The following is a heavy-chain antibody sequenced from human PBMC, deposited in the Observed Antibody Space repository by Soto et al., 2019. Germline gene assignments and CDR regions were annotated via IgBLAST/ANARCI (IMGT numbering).Heavy chain of an antibody. CDR1: GFTFSSYG. J-gene: IGHJ6*02. Sequence: QVQLVESGGGVVQPGRSLRLSCAASGFTFSSYGMHWVRQAPGKRLEWVAVISYDGSNKYYADSVKGRFTISRDNSKNTLYLQMNSLRAEETAVYYCAKDKVRGVIIHPRYYYGMDVWGQGTTVTVSS. V-gene: IGHV3-30*18. D-gene: IGHD3-10*01. CDR3: AKDKVRGVIIHPRYYYGMDV. CDR2: ISYDGSNK.